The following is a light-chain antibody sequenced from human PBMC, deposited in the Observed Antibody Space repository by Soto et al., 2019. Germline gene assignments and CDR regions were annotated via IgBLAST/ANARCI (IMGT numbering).Light chain of an antibody. V-gene: IGKV1-39*01. CDR3: QQVNSFPPT. J-gene: IGKJ5*01. CDR2: AAS. Sequence: DVQMTQSPSSLSASVGDRVTITCRASQSISSYLNWYQQKPGKAPKLLIYAASTLESGVPSRFSGSGSGADFTLTIRSLQPEDFATYYCQQVNSFPPTFGQGTRLEIK. CDR1: QSISSY.